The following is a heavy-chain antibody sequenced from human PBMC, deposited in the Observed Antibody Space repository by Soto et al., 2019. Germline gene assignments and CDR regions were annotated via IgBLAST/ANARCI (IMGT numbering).Heavy chain of an antibody. CDR1: GASVAGGSYY. V-gene: IGHV4-30-4*01. CDR3: ARDTYSGYDFGL. J-gene: IGHJ5*02. CDR2: IPSRGRP. D-gene: IGHD5-12*01. Sequence: LSLTCSVSGASVAGGSYYWSRVRQPPGKGLEWIGYIPSRGRPFYNPSLTSQGTISEDTSKNQPSLQFTSVTAAATAVYYWARDTYSGYDFGLWGQGTLVTVSS.